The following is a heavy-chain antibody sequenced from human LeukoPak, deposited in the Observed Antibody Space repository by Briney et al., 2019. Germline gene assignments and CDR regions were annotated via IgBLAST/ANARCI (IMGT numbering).Heavy chain of an antibody. D-gene: IGHD3-22*01. Sequence: SGTQSLTCTVSGASISSSYWSWVRQPPGKRLEWIGFIYYNGNTNSNPSLKSRVTISADTSKNQFSLKLTSVTAADTAVYYCVRGNYDNRGYSNAFDIWGQVAMVTVSS. V-gene: IGHV4-59*01. J-gene: IGHJ3*02. CDR3: VRGNYDNRGYSNAFDI. CDR2: IYYNGNT. CDR1: GASISSSY.